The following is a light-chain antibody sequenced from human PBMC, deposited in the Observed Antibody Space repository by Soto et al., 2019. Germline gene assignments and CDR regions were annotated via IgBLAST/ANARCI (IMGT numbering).Light chain of an antibody. Sequence: QSVLTQPASVSGSPRQSITISCTGTSSDVGSYNLVSWYQQHPGKAPKLMIYEGSKRPSGVSNRFSGSKSGNTASLTFSGLQAEDEADYYCCSYAGSSTYYFLGTGTRVTAL. CDR3: CSYAGSSTYYF. J-gene: IGLJ1*01. CDR1: SSDVGSYNL. CDR2: EGS. V-gene: IGLV2-23*01.